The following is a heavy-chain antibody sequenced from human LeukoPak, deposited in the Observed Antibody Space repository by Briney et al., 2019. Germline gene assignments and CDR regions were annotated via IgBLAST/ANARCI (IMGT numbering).Heavy chain of an antibody. Sequence: SQTLSPTCTVSGGSISSGGYYWSWIRQHPGKGLEWIGYIYYSGSTYYNPSLKSRVTISVDTSKNQFSLKLSSVTAADTAVYYCARTLADYYDSSGYLDYWGQGTLVTVSS. CDR2: IYYSGST. D-gene: IGHD3-22*01. V-gene: IGHV4-31*03. J-gene: IGHJ4*02. CDR3: ARTLADYYDSSGYLDY. CDR1: GGSISSGGYY.